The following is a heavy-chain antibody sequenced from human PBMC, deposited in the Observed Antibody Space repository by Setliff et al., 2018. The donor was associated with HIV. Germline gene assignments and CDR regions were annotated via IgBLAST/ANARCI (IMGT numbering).Heavy chain of an antibody. CDR1: GVPISSYY. J-gene: IGHJ4*02. V-gene: IGHV4-4*09. CDR3: ARAYFGSGIYY. CDR2: IYTSGST. Sequence: SETLSLTCTVSGVPISSYYWSWIRQPPGKGLEWIGYIYTSGSTNYNPSLKSRVTISVDTSKNQFSLKLSSVTAADTAVYYCARAYFGSGIYYWGQGTLVTVSS. D-gene: IGHD3-10*01.